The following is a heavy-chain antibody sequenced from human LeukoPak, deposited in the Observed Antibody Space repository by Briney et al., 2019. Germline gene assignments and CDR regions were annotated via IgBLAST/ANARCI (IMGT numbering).Heavy chain of an antibody. CDR3: ARVENDYGDYYYYGMDV. CDR2: ISAYNGNT. CDR1: GYTFTSYG. Sequence: GASVKVSYKASGYTFTSYGISWVRQAPGQGLEWMGWISAYNGNTNYAQKLQGRVTMTTDTSTSTAYMELRSLRSDDTAVYYCARVENDYGDYYYYGMDVWGQGTTVTVSS. J-gene: IGHJ6*02. V-gene: IGHV1-18*01. D-gene: IGHD4-17*01.